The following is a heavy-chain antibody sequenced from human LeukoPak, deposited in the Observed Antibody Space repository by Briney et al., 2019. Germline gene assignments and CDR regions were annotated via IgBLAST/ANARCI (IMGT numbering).Heavy chain of an antibody. Sequence: SETLSLTCTVSGGSISSGSYYWSWIRQPAGKGLEWIGRIYTSGSTNYNPSLESRVTISVDTSKNQFSLKLSSVTAADTAVYYCARDRAVTTLGWFDPWGQGTLVTVSS. CDR1: GGSISSGSYY. V-gene: IGHV4-61*02. D-gene: IGHD4-11*01. J-gene: IGHJ5*02. CDR3: ARDRAVTTLGWFDP. CDR2: IYTSGST.